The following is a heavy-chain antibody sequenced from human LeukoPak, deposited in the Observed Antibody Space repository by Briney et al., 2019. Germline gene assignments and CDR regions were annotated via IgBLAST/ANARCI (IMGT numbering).Heavy chain of an antibody. CDR2: IAGKTHPGTT. V-gene: IGHV3-49*03. J-gene: IGHJ6*02. CDR3: SSDSYGYQPEFGFAV. D-gene: IGHD5-24*01. Sequence: GGSLRLSCTAAGFTFGDYSISWFRQAPGKGLQWVGFIAGKTHPGTTEYAASVKGRFSISRDDSKSVAYLEMNSLNTEDTAVYFCSSDSYGYQPEFGFAVWGPGTTVTVSS. CDR1: GFTFGDYS.